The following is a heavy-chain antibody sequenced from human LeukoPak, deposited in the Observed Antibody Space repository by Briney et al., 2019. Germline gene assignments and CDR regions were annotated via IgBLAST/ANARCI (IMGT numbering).Heavy chain of an antibody. CDR2: IRYDGSNK. Sequence: PGGSLRLSCAASGFTFSSYGMHWVRQAPGKGLEWVAFIRYDGSNKYYADSVKGRFTISRDNSKDTLYLQLNSLRVEDTAVYYCAREVGTFDYWGQGALVTVSS. D-gene: IGHD1-26*01. J-gene: IGHJ4*02. CDR3: AREVGTFDY. CDR1: GFTFSSYG. V-gene: IGHV3-30*02.